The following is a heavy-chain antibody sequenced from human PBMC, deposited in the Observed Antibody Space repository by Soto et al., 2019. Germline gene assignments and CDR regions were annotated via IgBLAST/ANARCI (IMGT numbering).Heavy chain of an antibody. CDR2: IYHSGTT. V-gene: IGHV4-38-2*01. J-gene: IGHJ4*02. CDR1: GYSIRNGYY. Sequence: SETLSLTCAVSGYSIRNGYYWGWIRQPPGKGLEWIGNIYHSGTTYYNPSLKSRVTISVDTSKNQFFLRLSSVTAADTAVFYCARLPVADSHYFDPWGQGTLVTVSS. D-gene: IGHD6-19*01. CDR3: ARLPVADSHYFDP.